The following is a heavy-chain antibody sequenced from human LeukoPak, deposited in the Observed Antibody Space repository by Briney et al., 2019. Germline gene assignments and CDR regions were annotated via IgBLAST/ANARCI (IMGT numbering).Heavy chain of an antibody. Sequence: AASVKVSCKASGYTFTSYDINWVRQATGQGLEWMGWMNPNSGNTGYAQKLQGRVTMTRNTSISTANMELSSLRSEDTAVYYCARMYYYDSSAPNWFDPWGQGTPVTVSS. J-gene: IGHJ5*02. CDR3: ARMYYYDSSAPNWFDP. CDR2: MNPNSGNT. CDR1: GYTFTSYD. D-gene: IGHD3-22*01. V-gene: IGHV1-8*01.